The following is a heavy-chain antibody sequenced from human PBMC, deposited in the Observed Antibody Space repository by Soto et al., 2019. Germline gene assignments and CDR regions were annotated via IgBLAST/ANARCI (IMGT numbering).Heavy chain of an antibody. CDR1: VVSMNGYY. CDR2: IYFSGST. CDR3: ARSVATHGTNIHF. V-gene: IGHV4-4*09. D-gene: IGHD6-13*01. Sequence: SETLSLTCSVSVVSMNGYYWSWIRQTPGQGLEWLGFIYFSGSTRYNPSLMSRLTISLDKSKRQFSMSLSSVTAADTAVYYCARSVATHGTNIHFWGQGTLVTVSS. J-gene: IGHJ4*02.